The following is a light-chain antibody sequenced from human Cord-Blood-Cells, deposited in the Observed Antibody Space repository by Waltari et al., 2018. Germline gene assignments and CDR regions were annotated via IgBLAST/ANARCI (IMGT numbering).Light chain of an antibody. V-gene: IGLV2-23*02. CDR3: CSYAGSSTWV. Sequence: QSALTQPASVSGSPGQSITISCTGTSSDVGSYNLVSWYQQPPGKAPKLMIYEVSKRPSVVSNRFSGSKAGNTASLTIAVRQAEDGADYYCCSYAGSSTWVFGGGTKLTVL. J-gene: IGLJ3*02. CDR1: SSDVGSYNL. CDR2: EVS.